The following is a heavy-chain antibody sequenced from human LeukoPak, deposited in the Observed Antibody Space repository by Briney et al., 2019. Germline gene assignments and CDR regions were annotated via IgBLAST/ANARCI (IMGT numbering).Heavy chain of an antibody. CDR2: ISGNGAST. CDR1: GFTFISHT. D-gene: IGHD4-17*01. Sequence: PGGSLRHSCAGSGFTFISHTMHWVRQAPGKGLEYVSAISGNGASTYYANSVKGRFAISRDNSKNTLYLQMGSLRAEDLAVYYCARGYGDWHYYGMDVWGQRTTVTVSS. CDR3: ARGYGDWHYYGMDV. V-gene: IGHV3-64*01. J-gene: IGHJ6*02.